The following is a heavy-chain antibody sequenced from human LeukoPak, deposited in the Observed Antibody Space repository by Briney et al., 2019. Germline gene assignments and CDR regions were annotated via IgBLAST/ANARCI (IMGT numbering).Heavy chain of an antibody. J-gene: IGHJ6*02. Sequence: SETLSLTCTVSGYSISRGIYYWSWIRQHPGKGLEWIGYISYSGSTYYNPSLESRVTMSVDMSKNQFSLNLSSVTAADTAVYFCARDGYCSDGSCHGMDVWGQGTTVTVSS. CDR2: ISYSGST. D-gene: IGHD2-15*01. CDR3: ARDGYCSDGSCHGMDV. CDR1: GYSISRGIYY. V-gene: IGHV4-31*03.